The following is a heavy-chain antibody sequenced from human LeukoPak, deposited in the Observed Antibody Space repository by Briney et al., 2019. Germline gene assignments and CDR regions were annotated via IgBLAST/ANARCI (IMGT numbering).Heavy chain of an antibody. CDR3: ARPFRDYIAVDGMDV. J-gene: IGHJ6*02. Sequence: GGSLRLSCAASGLTFSSYSMNWVRQAPGKGLQWVSSISSSISYIYYADSVKGRFTISRDNAKNSLYLRMNSLRAEDTAVYYCARPFRDYIAVDGMDVWGQGTTVTVSS. V-gene: IGHV3-21*01. CDR2: ISSSISYI. D-gene: IGHD4-17*01. CDR1: GLTFSSYS.